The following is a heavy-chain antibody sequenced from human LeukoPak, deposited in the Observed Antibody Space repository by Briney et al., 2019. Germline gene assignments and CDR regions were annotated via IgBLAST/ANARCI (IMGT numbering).Heavy chain of an antibody. CDR2: ISNTGTTM. CDR1: GFTFSDFY. CDR3: AKGHTYGMI. D-gene: IGHD5-18*01. J-gene: IGHJ1*01. Sequence: GGSLRLSCAASGFTFSDFYMSWLRQTPGKGLEWFSYISNTGTTMDYADSVKGRFTISRDNAKDSLYLQMNNLGAEDTAVYYCAKGHTYGMIWGQGTLVTVSS. V-gene: IGHV3-11*01.